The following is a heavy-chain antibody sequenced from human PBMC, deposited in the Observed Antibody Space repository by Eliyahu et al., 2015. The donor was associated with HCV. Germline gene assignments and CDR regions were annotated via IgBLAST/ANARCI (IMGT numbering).Heavy chain of an antibody. V-gene: IGHV4-59*01. CDR1: GGXIXTYY. CDR2: IHYSGST. D-gene: IGHD6-19*01. J-gene: IGHJ5*02. CDR3: ASGGGGIAVTGTGGWFDP. Sequence: QVQLQESGPGLVKPSEPLSLXCTVSGGXIXTYYWSWIRQPPGKGLEWIGYIHYSGSTNYNPSLKNRVTISIDTSKNQFSLKLTSVTAADTAMYYCASGGGGIAVTGTGGWFDPWGQGTLVTVSS.